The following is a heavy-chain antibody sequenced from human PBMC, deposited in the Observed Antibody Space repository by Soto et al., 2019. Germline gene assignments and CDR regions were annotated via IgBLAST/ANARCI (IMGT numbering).Heavy chain of an antibody. V-gene: IGHV1-69*01. Sequence: QVQLVQSGAEVKKPGSSVKVSCKASGGTFSSYAISWVRQAPGQGLEWMGGIIPIFGTANYAQKFQGRVTITADESTSTAYMELISLRSEDTAVYYCARDARTDYYDSSGYSPFDYWGQGTLVTVSS. CDR2: IIPIFGTA. D-gene: IGHD3-22*01. J-gene: IGHJ4*02. CDR1: GGTFSSYA. CDR3: ARDARTDYYDSSGYSPFDY.